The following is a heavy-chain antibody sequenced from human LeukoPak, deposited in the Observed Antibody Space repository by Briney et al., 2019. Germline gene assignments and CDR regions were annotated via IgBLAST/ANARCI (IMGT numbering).Heavy chain of an antibody. CDR1: GFIFSDHY. CDR3: AKFADRFGELLSGWYFDY. D-gene: IGHD3-10*01. CDR2: TRNKVNAYST. V-gene: IGHV3-72*01. J-gene: IGHJ4*02. Sequence: GGSLRLSCAGSGFIFSDHYMDWVRQAPGKGPEWVGRTRNKVNAYSTEYAATVKGRFTISRDESKSSMFLQMSSLRVEDTAVYYCAKFADRFGELLSGWYFDYWGQGTLVTVSS.